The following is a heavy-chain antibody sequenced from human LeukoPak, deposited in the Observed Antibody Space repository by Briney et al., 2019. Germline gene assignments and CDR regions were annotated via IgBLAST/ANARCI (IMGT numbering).Heavy chain of an antibody. CDR1: GYTFTGHY. J-gene: IGHJ3*01. Sequence: ASVKVSCKAAGYTFTGHYIHWVRQAPGQGLEWMGWINSNSGGTNYAQNFQGRVTMTRDTSVSTAYMELSRLRSDDTAVYYCARVSTLGCSSITCLAFDVWGQGTVVTVSS. CDR3: ARVSTLGCSSITCLAFDV. D-gene: IGHD2-2*01. CDR2: INSNSGGT. V-gene: IGHV1-2*02.